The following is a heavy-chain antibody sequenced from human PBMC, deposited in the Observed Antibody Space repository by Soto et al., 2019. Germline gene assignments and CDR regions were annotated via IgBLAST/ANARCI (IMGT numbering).Heavy chain of an antibody. CDR1: GFTFSSYA. V-gene: IGHV3-30-3*01. CDR3: AREVREYGDYGMDV. D-gene: IGHD4-17*01. J-gene: IGHJ6*02. CDR2: ISYDGSNK. Sequence: QVQLVESGGGVVQPGRSLRLSCAASGFTFSSYAVHWVRQAPGKGLEWVAVISYDGSNKYYADSVKGRFTISRDNSKNTLYLQMNSLRAEDTAVYYCAREVREYGDYGMDVWGQGTTVTVSS.